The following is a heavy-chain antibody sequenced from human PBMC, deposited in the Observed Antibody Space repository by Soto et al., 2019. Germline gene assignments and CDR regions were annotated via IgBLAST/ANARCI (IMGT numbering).Heavy chain of an antibody. CDR1: GGFVTSGSYY. V-gene: IGHV4-34*01. CDR2: MSHSGGT. Sequence: QVQLQQWGAGLLKPSETLSLTCAVYGGFVTSGSYYWSWIRQPPGKGLEWIGEMSHSGGTHFNPSLKSRVTISVDTSKNQCTLKMTSLTAAVTALYYCARVERGSATTVVDAFDICVPGTMVTVSS. CDR3: ARVERGSATTVVDAFDI. D-gene: IGHD1-1*01. J-gene: IGHJ3*02.